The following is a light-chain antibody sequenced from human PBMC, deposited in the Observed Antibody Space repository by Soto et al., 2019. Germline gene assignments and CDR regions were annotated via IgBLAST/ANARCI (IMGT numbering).Light chain of an antibody. CDR1: SSNIGSHY. V-gene: IGLV1-51*02. J-gene: IGLJ1*01. CDR3: GTWDSSLSAYV. CDR2: ENN. Sequence: QSALTQPPSVSAAPVQKVTISCSGSSSNIGSHYVSWYQQLPRTAPKLLIYENNKRPSGIPDRFSGSKSGTSVTLDITGLQTGDEADYYCGTWDSSLSAYVFGTGTKVTVL.